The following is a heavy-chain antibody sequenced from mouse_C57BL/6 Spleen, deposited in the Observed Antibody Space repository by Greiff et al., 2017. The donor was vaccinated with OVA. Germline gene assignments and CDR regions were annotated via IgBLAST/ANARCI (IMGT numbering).Heavy chain of an antibody. D-gene: IGHD2-3*01. V-gene: IGHV3-6*01. J-gene: IGHJ2*01. CDR3: ARDDGYYPFDY. CDR1: GYSITSGYY. CDR2: ISYDGSN. Sequence: EVKLVESGPGLVKPSQSLSLTCSVTGYSITSGYYWNWIRQFPGNKLEWMGYISYDGSNNYNPSLKNRISITRDTSKNQFFLKLNSVTTEDTATYYCARDDGYYPFDYWGQGTTLTVSS.